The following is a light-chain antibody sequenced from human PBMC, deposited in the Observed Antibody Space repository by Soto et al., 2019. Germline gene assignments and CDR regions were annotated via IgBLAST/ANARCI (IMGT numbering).Light chain of an antibody. J-gene: IGKJ1*01. V-gene: IGKV3-15*01. CDR3: QQYNNWPPMA. Sequence: EIVMTQSPATLSVSPGERATLSCRASQSVSSNLAWYQQKPGQAPRLLIYDASTRATGIPARFSGSGSGTEFTLTISSLQSEDFEVYYCQQYNNWPPMAFGQGTKVEIK. CDR1: QSVSSN. CDR2: DAS.